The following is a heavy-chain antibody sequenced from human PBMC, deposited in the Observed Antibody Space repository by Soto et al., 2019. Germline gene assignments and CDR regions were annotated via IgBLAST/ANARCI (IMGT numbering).Heavy chain of an antibody. CDR3: ATTGVVTLPYYYYYGMDV. CDR1: GGTFSSYA. Sequence: VKVSCKASGGTFSSYAISWVRQAPGQGLEWMGGIIPIFGTANYAQKFQGRVTITADKSTSTAYMELSSLRSEDTAVYYCATTGVVTLPYYYYYGMDVWGQGTTVTVSS. D-gene: IGHD2-15*01. V-gene: IGHV1-69*06. CDR2: IIPIFGTA. J-gene: IGHJ6*02.